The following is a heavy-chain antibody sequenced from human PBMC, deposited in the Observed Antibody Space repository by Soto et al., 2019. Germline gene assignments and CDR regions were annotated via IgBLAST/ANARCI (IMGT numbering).Heavy chain of an antibody. CDR2: INHSGST. D-gene: IGHD6-13*01. CDR1: GGSFSGYY. V-gene: IGHV4-34*01. Sequence: QVQLQQWGAGLLKPSETLSLTCAVYGGSFSGYYWSWIRQPPGKGLEWIGEINHSGSTNYNPSLKSRVTISVDTSKNQFSLKLSSVTAADTAVYYCARGSTGIAAAGTSINGYWGQGTLVTVSS. CDR3: ARGSTGIAAAGTSINGY. J-gene: IGHJ4*02.